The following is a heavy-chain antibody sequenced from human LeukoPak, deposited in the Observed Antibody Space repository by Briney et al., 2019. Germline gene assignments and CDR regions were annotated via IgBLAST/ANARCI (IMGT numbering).Heavy chain of an antibody. Sequence: PSETLSLTCTVSGGSMSSYYWNWIRRPPGKGLEWIGHIHYNGNTNYNPSLKSGVTISVDTSKNQFSLKLSSVAAADTAVYYCARGYSSGWYRGWFDPWGQGTLVIVSS. D-gene: IGHD6-19*01. CDR1: GGSMSSYY. CDR2: IHYNGNT. CDR3: ARGYSSGWYRGWFDP. V-gene: IGHV4-59*01. J-gene: IGHJ5*02.